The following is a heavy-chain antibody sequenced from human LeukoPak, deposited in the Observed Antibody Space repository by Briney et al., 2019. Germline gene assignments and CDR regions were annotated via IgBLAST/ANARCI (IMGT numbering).Heavy chain of an antibody. J-gene: IGHJ4*02. CDR2: IDWDDDK. CDR3: ATSGRYNWNIRMDY. D-gene: IGHD1/OR15-1a*01. V-gene: IGHV2-70*11. CDR1: GFSLSTSGMC. Sequence: SGPALVKPTQTLTLTCTFSGFSLSTSGMCVSWIRQPPGKALEWLARIDWDDDKYYSTSLKTRLTISKDTSKNQVVLTMTNMDPVDTATYYCATSGRYNWNIRMDYWGQGTPVTVSS.